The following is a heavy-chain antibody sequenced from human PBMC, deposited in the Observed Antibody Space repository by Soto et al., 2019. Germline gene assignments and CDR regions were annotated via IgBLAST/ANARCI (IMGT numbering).Heavy chain of an antibody. CDR3: AHRGARYYYDSLGYFDY. J-gene: IGHJ4*02. D-gene: IGHD3-22*01. CDR2: IYWNADK. V-gene: IGHV2-5*01. Sequence: QITLKESGPTLVKPTQPLTLTCTFSGFSLSTSGVGVGWIRQPPGKALEWLALIYWNADKRYSPALKSRLSITKDTTKHQVVLTMTNMDPVDTATYYCAHRGARYYYDSLGYFDYWGQGTLVTVSA. CDR1: GFSLSTSGVG.